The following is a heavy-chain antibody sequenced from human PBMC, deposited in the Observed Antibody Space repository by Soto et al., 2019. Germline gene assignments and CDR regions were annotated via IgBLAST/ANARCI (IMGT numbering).Heavy chain of an antibody. V-gene: IGHV3-23*01. CDR3: AKSLLLGELSPFYYFDY. D-gene: IGHD3-16*02. Sequence: GGSLRLSCAASGFTFSGYAMSWVRQAPGKGLEWVSAISGSGGSTYYADSVKGRFTISRDNSKNTLYLQMNSLKAEDTALYYFAKSLLLGELSPFYYFDYWGQGTQVTVSS. CDR1: GFTFSGYA. CDR2: ISGSGGST. J-gene: IGHJ4*02.